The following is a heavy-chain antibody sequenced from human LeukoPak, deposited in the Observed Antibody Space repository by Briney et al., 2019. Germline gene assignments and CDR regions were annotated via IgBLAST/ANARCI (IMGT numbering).Heavy chain of an antibody. V-gene: IGHV4-30-4*01. J-gene: IGHJ4*02. CDR3: ARVSSGGRIDY. D-gene: IGHD2-15*01. Sequence: SETLSLTCTVSGGSISSGDYYWSWIRQPPGKGLEWIGYIYYSGSTYYNPSLKSRVTISVDTSKNQFSLKLSSVTAADTAVYYCARVSSGGRIDYWGQGTLVTVSS. CDR2: IYYSGST. CDR1: GGSISSGDYY.